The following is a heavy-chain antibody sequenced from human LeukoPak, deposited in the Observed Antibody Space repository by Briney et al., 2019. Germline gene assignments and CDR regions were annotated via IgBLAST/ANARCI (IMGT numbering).Heavy chain of an antibody. V-gene: IGHV4-38-2*02. Sequence: SETLSLTCTVSGYSISSGYYWGWIRQPPGKGLEWIGSIYHSGSTYYSPSLRSRVTTSLDTSRNQFSLKLNSVTAEDTAVYYCARDQGYYGSGSCFDYWGQGTLVTVSS. CDR1: GYSISSGYY. J-gene: IGHJ4*02. CDR3: ARDQGYYGSGSCFDY. D-gene: IGHD3-10*01. CDR2: IYHSGST.